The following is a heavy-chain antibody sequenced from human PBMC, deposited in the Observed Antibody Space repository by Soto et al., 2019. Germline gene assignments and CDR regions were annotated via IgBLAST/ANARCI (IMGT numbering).Heavy chain of an antibody. V-gene: IGHV1-3*01. CDR1: GYTFSSYA. D-gene: IGHD7-27*01. CDR2: INAGYGNP. CDR3: ARDTGDGTFYF. J-gene: IGHJ4*02. Sequence: QVHLVQSGAEVRKPGASVKVSCKASGYTFSSYAMHWVRQAPGQRLEWMGWINAGYGNPKSSQKFQDSVTLARATSESTAYMELNSLRSEDTAVYYCARDTGDGTFYFWGQGNLVPVSA.